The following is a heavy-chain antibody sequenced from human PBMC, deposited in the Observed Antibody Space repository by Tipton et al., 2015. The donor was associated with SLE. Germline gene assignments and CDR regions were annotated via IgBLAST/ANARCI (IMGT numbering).Heavy chain of an antibody. CDR3: ARLNRYDAFDI. D-gene: IGHD1-14*01. V-gene: IGHV4-59*01. J-gene: IGHJ3*02. CDR2: IYYSGST. Sequence: TLSLTCTVSGGSISSYYWSWIRQPPGKGLEWIGYIYYSGSTNYNPSLKSRVTISVDTSKNQFSLKLSSVTAADTAVYYCARLNRYDAFDIWGQGTMVTVSS. CDR1: GGSISSYY.